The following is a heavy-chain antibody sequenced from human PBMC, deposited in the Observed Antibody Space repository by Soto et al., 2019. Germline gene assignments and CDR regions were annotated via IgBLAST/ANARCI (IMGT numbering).Heavy chain of an antibody. CDR2: IRSKANSYAT. J-gene: IGHJ5*02. Sequence: GGSLRLSCAASGFTFSGSAMHWFRQASGKGLEWVGRIRSKANSYATAYAASVKGRFTISRDDSKNTAYLQMNSLKTEDTAVYYCTRHPVDSVYSPWGQGTLVTVSS. D-gene: IGHD5-12*01. V-gene: IGHV3-73*01. CDR1: GFTFSGSA. CDR3: TRHPVDSVYSP.